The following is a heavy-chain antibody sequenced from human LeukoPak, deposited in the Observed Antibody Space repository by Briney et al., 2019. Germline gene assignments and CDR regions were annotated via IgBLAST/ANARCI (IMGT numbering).Heavy chain of an antibody. CDR2: ISYDGSNK. D-gene: IGHD6-6*01. CDR1: GFTFSSYA. Sequence: GGSLRLSCAASGFTFSSYATHWVRQAPGKGLEWVAVISYDGSNKYYADSVKGRFTISRDNSKNTLYLQMNSLRAEDTAVYYCARGFRIAARPVDYWGQGTLVTVSS. CDR3: ARGFRIAARPVDY. J-gene: IGHJ4*02. V-gene: IGHV3-30-3*01.